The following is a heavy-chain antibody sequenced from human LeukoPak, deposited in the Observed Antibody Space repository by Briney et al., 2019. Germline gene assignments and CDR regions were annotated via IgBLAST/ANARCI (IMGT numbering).Heavy chain of an antibody. J-gene: IGHJ5*02. V-gene: IGHV3-21*01. CDR2: ISTSSSYI. CDR3: ARDRVPFSGYDTGCFDP. Sequence: GGSLRLSCAASGFTFSNYWMHWVRQAPGKGLVWVSFISTSSSYIYYADSVKGRFTISRDNAKNSLYLQMNSLRAEDTAVYYCARDRVPFSGYDTGCFDPWGQGTLVTVSS. CDR1: GFTFSNYW. D-gene: IGHD5-12*01.